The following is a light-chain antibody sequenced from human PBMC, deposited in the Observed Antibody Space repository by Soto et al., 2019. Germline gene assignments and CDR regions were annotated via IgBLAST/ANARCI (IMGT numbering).Light chain of an antibody. V-gene: IGLV1-51*01. CDR1: SSNIGIYY. Sequence: QSVLTQPPSVSAAPGQKVTISCSGSSSNIGIYYVSWYQALPGTAPRLLIYDHSHRPSGIPDRFSGSKSGTSATLDITGLQTADEADYYCGTWDSGLTAVVFGGGTKLTVL. CDR2: DHS. CDR3: GTWDSGLTAVV. J-gene: IGLJ2*01.